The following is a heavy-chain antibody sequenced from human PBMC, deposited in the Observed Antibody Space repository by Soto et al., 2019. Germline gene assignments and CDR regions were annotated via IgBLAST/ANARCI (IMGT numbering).Heavy chain of an antibody. CDR2: IIPIFGTA. CDR1: GGNFSSYA. CDR3: ARAATGDGYILWFDP. J-gene: IGHJ5*02. Sequence: QVQLVQSGAEVKKPGSSVKVSCKASGGNFSSYAISWVRQAPGQGLEWMGGIIPIFGTANYAQKFQGRVMITADESTSTAYMELSSLRSEDTAVYYCARAATGDGYILWFDPWGQGTLVTVSS. V-gene: IGHV1-69*01. D-gene: IGHD5-12*01.